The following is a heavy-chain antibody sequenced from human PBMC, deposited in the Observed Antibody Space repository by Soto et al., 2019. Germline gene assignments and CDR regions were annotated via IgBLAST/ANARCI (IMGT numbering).Heavy chain of an antibody. V-gene: IGHV4-59*01. D-gene: IGHD6-6*01. CDR2: ISYSGTT. CDR1: GGSISSYY. Sequence: PSETLSLTCTVSGGSISSYYWNWIRQPPGKGLEWIGCISYSGTTNYKSSLRSRLTISVDTSKNEFSLRVSSVTAADTAVYYCAGQHTSSSCFAYWGQGTLVTVSS. J-gene: IGHJ4*02. CDR3: AGQHTSSSCFAY.